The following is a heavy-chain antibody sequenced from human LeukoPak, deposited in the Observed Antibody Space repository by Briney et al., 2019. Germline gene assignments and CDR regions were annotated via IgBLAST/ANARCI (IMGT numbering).Heavy chain of an antibody. J-gene: IGHJ4*02. CDR1: GFSVNRFG. Sequence: PGGSLRLSCAVSGFSVNRFGMSWVRQAPGKGLEWISAISINGETTWYADSVKGRFIISRDNSKNALYLQLSSLRVEDTAVYYCAQGFSSGWYPNWGQGSLVSVSS. CDR2: ISINGETT. CDR3: AQGFSSGWYPN. V-gene: IGHV3-23*01. D-gene: IGHD6-19*01.